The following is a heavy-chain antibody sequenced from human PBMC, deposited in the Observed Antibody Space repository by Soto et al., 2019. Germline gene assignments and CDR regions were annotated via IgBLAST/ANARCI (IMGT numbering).Heavy chain of an antibody. CDR3: AIGGGDYNYFDH. V-gene: IGHV3-74*01. D-gene: IGHD2-21*01. J-gene: IGHJ4*02. CDR1: GFLFSTYW. Sequence: EVQLVESGGGLVQPGGSLRLSCAASGFLFSTYWMFWVRQVPRKGLLWVSRIKSDGSSTSYADSVKGRLTMSRDNTKNTLYLQMTSLRAEDTAVYYCAIGGGDYNYFDHWGQGILVTVSS. CDR2: IKSDGSST.